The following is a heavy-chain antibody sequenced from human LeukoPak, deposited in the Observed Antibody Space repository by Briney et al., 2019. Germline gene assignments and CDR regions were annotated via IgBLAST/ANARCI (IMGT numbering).Heavy chain of an antibody. CDR3: AKGGMAAKIAY. CDR2: INYSGGST. J-gene: IGHJ4*02. V-gene: IGHV3-23*01. CDR1: GFTFSSYA. Sequence: GGSLRLSCAASGFTFSSYAMSWVRQAPGKGLEWVSAINYSGGSTYYADSVKGRFTISRDNSKNTLYLQINSLRAEDTAIYYCAKGGMAAKIAYWGQGTLVTVSS. D-gene: IGHD5-24*01.